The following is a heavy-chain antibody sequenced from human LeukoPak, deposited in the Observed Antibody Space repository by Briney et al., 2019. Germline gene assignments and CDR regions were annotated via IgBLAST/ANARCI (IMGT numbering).Heavy chain of an antibody. J-gene: IGHJ4*02. CDR2: INWNGGST. CDR1: GFTFDDYG. CDR3: AAGYSSSWENYYFDY. V-gene: IGHV3-20*04. Sequence: PGGSLRLSCAASGFTFDDYGMSWVHQAPGKGLEWVSGINWNGGSTGYADSVKGRFTISRDNAKNSLYLQMNSLRAEDTALYYCAAGYSSSWENYYFDYWGQGTLVTVSS. D-gene: IGHD6-13*01.